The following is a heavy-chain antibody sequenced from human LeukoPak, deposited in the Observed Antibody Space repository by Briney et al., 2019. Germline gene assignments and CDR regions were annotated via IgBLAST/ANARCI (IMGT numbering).Heavy chain of an antibody. CDR1: GYTFTDYY. Sequence: ASVKVSCKASGYTFTDYYIHWVRQAPGHGLEWMGWVNPHSGGTNYAQKFQGRVTMTRDTSISTAYMELSRLRSDGTAVYYCARDQMKEPQWLAYYFDYWGQGTLVTVSS. J-gene: IGHJ4*02. CDR2: VNPHSGGT. V-gene: IGHV1-2*02. CDR3: ARDQMKEPQWLAYYFDY. D-gene: IGHD6-19*01.